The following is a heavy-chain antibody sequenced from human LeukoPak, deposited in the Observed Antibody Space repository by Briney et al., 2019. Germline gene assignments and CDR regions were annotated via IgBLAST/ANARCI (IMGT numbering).Heavy chain of an antibody. Sequence: GGSLRLSCAASGFTFSNAWMSWVRQAPGKGLEWVSGISWNSGSIGYADSVKGRFTISRDNARNSLYLQMNSLRAEDTALYYCAKDMEGAVAGTFDYWGQGTLVTVSS. CDR3: AKDMEGAVAGTFDY. CDR2: ISWNSGSI. D-gene: IGHD6-19*01. J-gene: IGHJ4*02. CDR1: GFTFSNAW. V-gene: IGHV3-9*01.